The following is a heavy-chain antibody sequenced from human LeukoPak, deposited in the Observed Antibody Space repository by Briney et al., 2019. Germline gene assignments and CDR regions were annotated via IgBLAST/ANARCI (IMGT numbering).Heavy chain of an antibody. CDR1: GFTFSDYW. Sequence: GGSLRLSCAASGFTFSDYWMNRVRQAPGKGLEWLANINKDGSKKDYVDSVKGRFTISRDNAKNSPSLQMDSLRVEDTAVYHCVRDAPGREGPHYWGQGILVTVSS. J-gene: IGHJ4*02. CDR3: VRDAPGREGPHY. V-gene: IGHV3-7*01. CDR2: INKDGSKK. D-gene: IGHD1-26*01.